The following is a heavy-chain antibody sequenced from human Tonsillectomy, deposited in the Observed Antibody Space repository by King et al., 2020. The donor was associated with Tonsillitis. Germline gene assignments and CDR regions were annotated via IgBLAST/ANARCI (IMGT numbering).Heavy chain of an antibody. CDR2: IYYSGNT. CDR3: AGNDYGDHSGNY. Sequence: QLQESGPGLVKPSETLSLTCTVSGGSLSSYYWSWIRQPPGKGLEWIGYIYYSGNTNYNPSLKSRFTISVDTSKNQFSLKLSSVTAADTAVHYCAGNDYGDHSGNYWGQGTLVTVSS. J-gene: IGHJ4*02. V-gene: IGHV4-59*01. CDR1: GGSLSSYY. D-gene: IGHD4-17*01.